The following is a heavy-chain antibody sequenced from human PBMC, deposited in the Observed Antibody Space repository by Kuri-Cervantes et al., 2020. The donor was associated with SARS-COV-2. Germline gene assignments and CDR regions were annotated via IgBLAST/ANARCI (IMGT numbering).Heavy chain of an antibody. CDR1: GFTFSSYG. CDR3: ARKLRYFDWLPGY. J-gene: IGHJ4*02. CDR2: IWYDGSNK. V-gene: IGHV3-33*01. D-gene: IGHD3-9*01. Sequence: GGSLRLSCAASGFTFSSYGMHWVRQAPGKGLEWVAVIWYDGSNKYYADSVKGRFTISRDNSKNTLYLQMNSLRAEDTAVYYCARKLRYFDWLPGYWGQGTLVTVSS.